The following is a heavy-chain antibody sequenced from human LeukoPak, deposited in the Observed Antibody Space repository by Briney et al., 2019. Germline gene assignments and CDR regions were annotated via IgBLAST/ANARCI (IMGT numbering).Heavy chain of an antibody. CDR3: ANDPVGYSSSWLDAFDI. CDR2: ISPYSGAT. D-gene: IGHD6-13*01. CDR1: GYTFTEYY. V-gene: IGHV1-2*02. Sequence: ASVKVSCKASGYTFTEYYLNWMRQAPGQGLEWMGWISPYSGATHYAQIFQGRVTMTRDTSISTAYMEVSSLRSDDSAVYYCANDPVGYSSSWLDAFDIWGQGTMVTVSS. J-gene: IGHJ3*02.